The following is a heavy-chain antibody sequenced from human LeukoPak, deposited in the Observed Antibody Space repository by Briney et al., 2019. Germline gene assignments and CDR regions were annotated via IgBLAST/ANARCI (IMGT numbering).Heavy chain of an antibody. CDR2: IGGSGSST. CDR1: GFTFSSYA. J-gene: IGHJ4*02. V-gene: IGHV3-23*01. Sequence: PGGSLRLSCAAAGFTFSSYAMNWVRLAPGKGLEWVSVIGGSGSSTNYADSVKGRFTISRDNSKNTLYLQMSSLRVEDTAVYYCAKGYYSGSGRYYFDFWGQGTLVTVSS. D-gene: IGHD3-10*01. CDR3: AKGYYSGSGRYYFDF.